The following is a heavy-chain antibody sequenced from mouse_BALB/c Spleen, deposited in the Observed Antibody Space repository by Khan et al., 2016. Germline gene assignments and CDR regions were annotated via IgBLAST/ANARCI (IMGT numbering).Heavy chain of an antibody. CDR3: ARSGGYDLYYFDY. CDR2: IDPANGNI. Sequence: VQLKESGAELVRPGASVKLSCTASGFNIKDTFMYWVKQRPEQGLEWIGMIDPANGNIKLDPTFQGKAAIIPDTSSNAAYLQLSGLTSEDTAVYYCARSGGYDLYYFDYWGQGTTLTVSS. D-gene: IGHD2-2*01. CDR1: GFNIKDTF. V-gene: IGHV14-3*02. J-gene: IGHJ2*01.